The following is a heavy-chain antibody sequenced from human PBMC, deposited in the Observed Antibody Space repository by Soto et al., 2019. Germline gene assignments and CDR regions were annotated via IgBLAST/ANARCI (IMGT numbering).Heavy chain of an antibody. V-gene: IGHV4-34*01. J-gene: IGHJ6*02. CDR2: INHGGSS. D-gene: IGHD6-13*01. CDR3: ARYSNNWFQTEGMDV. Sequence: SETLSLTCGVYGGSVSGNYWSWIRQPPGKGLEWIGEINHGGSSNYNLSLKSRGTISVDTSKNQFSLTLSSVTAADTAVYSWARYSNNWFQTEGMDVWGQGTPVTI. CDR1: GGSVSGNY.